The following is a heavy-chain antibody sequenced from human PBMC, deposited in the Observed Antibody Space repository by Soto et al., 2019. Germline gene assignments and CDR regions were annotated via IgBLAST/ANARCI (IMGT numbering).Heavy chain of an antibody. CDR1: GGSISSYY. CDR3: ARGGGPTIFGVVINYYYYYYMDV. D-gene: IGHD3-3*01. J-gene: IGHJ6*03. CDR2: IYYSGST. V-gene: IGHV4-59*01. Sequence: SETLSLTCTVSGGSISSYYWSWIRQPPGKGLEWIGYIYYSGSTNYNPSLKSRVTISVDTSKNQFSLKLSSVTAADTAVYYCARGGGPTIFGVVINYYYYYYMDVWGKGTTVTVSS.